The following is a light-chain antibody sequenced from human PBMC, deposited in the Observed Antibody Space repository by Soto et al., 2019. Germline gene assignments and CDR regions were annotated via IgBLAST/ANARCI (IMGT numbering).Light chain of an antibody. CDR2: GAS. V-gene: IGKV3-20*01. CDR1: QSVTSSF. CDR3: QQYGRSPWT. Sequence: EIVLTQSPGTLSLSPGERATLSCRASQSVTSSFLAWYQQKPGQAPRPLIYGASSRATGIPDRFSGSGSGTDFTLTISGLEPEDFAVYYCQQYGRSPWTFGLGTKVEI. J-gene: IGKJ1*01.